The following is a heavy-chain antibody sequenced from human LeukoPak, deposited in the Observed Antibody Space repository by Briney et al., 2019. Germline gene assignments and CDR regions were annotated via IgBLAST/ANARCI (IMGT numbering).Heavy chain of an antibody. J-gene: IGHJ3*02. CDR1: GGSISSSNW. Sequence: PSQTLSLTCTVSGGSISSSNWWSWVRQPPGKGLEWIGEIYHSGSTNYNPSLKSRVTISVDKSKNQFSLKLSSVTAADTAVYYCASRAHSSSWYYAFDIWGQGTMVTVSS. CDR2: IYHSGST. D-gene: IGHD6-13*01. CDR3: ASRAHSSSWYYAFDI. V-gene: IGHV4-4*02.